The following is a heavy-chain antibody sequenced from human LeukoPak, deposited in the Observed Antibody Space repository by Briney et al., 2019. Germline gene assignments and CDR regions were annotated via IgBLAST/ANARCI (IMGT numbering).Heavy chain of an antibody. V-gene: IGHV1-2*02. D-gene: IGHD3-10*01. CDR1: GYTFTDYY. CDR3: ARDFSWGVDY. J-gene: IGHJ4*02. Sequence: ASVKVSCKASGYTFTDYYMHWVRQAPGQGLEWMGWINGNSGATNYARNFQDRVTLTRDTSISTVYMELSRLRIDDTAVYYCARDFSWGVDYWGQGTLVTVSS. CDR2: INGNSGAT.